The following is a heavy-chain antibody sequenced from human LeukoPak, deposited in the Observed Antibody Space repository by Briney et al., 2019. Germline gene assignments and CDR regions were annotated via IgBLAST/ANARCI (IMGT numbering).Heavy chain of an antibody. J-gene: IGHJ4*02. Sequence: PSETLSLTCTASGVSISSYYWSWIRQPPGKGLEWIGYIYYTGSTNYNPSLQSRVTISVDTSKNQFSLNLNSVTAADTAVYYCATIRNDYGVPGVAYWGQGTLVTVSS. V-gene: IGHV4-59*01. CDR3: ATIRNDYGVPGVAY. CDR1: GVSISSYY. CDR2: IYYTGST. D-gene: IGHD4-17*01.